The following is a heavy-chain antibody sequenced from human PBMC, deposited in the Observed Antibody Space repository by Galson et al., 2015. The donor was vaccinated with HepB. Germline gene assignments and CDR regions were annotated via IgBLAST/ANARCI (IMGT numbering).Heavy chain of an antibody. Sequence: SLRLSCAASGFTFSNYGMHWVRQAPGKGLEWLAVIWYDGSNQYYADSVKGRFTISRDNSKSTLYLQMNSLRAEDTAVYYCARDGRVAITYFDYWGPGTLVTVSS. CDR3: ARDGRVAITYFDY. CDR2: IWYDGSNQ. J-gene: IGHJ4*02. V-gene: IGHV3-33*01. D-gene: IGHD2-15*01. CDR1: GFTFSNYG.